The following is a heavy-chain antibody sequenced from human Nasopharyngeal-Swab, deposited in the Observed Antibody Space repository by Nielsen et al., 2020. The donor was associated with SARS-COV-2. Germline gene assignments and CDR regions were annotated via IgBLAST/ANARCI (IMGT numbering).Heavy chain of an antibody. V-gene: IGHV1-24*01. Sequence: ASSMVFSYVSCYIPIEFSMHWVLQAPGKGLEWVGGFDPEDGETIYAQKFQGRVTMTEDTSTDTAYMELSSLTSEDTAVYYCTTVAGSYGRFDYWGQGTLVTVSS. D-gene: IGHD1-26*01. CDR1: CYIPIEFS. CDR2: FDPEDGET. J-gene: IGHJ4*02. CDR3: TTVAGSYGRFDY.